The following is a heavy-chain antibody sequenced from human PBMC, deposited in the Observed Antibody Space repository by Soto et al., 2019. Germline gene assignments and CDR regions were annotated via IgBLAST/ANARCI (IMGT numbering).Heavy chain of an antibody. CDR2: IYSGGST. D-gene: IGHD1-26*01. CDR1: GFTVSSNY. J-gene: IGHJ3*02. CDR3: ARVGGSYWSAFDI. Sequence: EVQLVETGGGLIQPGGSLRLSCAASGFTVSSNYMSWVRQAPGKGLEWVSVIYSGGSTYYADSVKGRFTISRDNSKNTRYLQMNSLRAEDTAVYYCARVGGSYWSAFDIWGQGTMVTVSS. V-gene: IGHV3-53*02.